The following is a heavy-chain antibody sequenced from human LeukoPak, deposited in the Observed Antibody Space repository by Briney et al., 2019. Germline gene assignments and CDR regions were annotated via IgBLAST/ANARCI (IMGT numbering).Heavy chain of an antibody. J-gene: IGHJ6*03. V-gene: IGHV3-30*02. D-gene: IGHD3-10*01. Sequence: PGGSLRLSCAASGFTFSSYGMHWVRQAPGKGLEWVAFIRYDGSNKYYADSVKGRFTISRDNSKNTLYLQMNSLRAEETAEYYCAKVRTRWTMVRGVPYMDVWGKGTTVTVSS. CDR1: GFTFSSYG. CDR2: IRYDGSNK. CDR3: AKVRTRWTMVRGVPYMDV.